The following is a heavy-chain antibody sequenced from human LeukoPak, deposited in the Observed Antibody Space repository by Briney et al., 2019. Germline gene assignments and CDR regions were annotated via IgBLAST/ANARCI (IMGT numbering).Heavy chain of an antibody. Sequence: GGSLRLSCAASGFTFSSCAMHWVRQAPGKGLEYVSVISSNGGSTYYSNSVKGRFTISRDNSKNMLYLQMGSLRAEDMAVYYCAKEGSWGSSPGYWGQGTLVTVSS. J-gene: IGHJ4*02. CDR2: ISSNGGST. CDR1: GFTFSSCA. V-gene: IGHV3-64*01. CDR3: AKEGSWGSSPGY. D-gene: IGHD1-26*01.